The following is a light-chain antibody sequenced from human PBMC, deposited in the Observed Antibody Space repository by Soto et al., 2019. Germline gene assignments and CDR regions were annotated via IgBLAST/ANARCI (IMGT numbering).Light chain of an antibody. CDR2: AIS. V-gene: IGKV1-39*01. CDR1: QSVTTY. J-gene: IGKJ1*01. Sequence: DIQMTQSPSSLSASVGDRVTITCRASQSVTTYLHWYQQKAGEAPKLLIYAISNLQSGVSSRFSGSGSGTDFSLTINTLQPEDFATYYCQQGYSTPWTFGQGTRWISN. CDR3: QQGYSTPWT.